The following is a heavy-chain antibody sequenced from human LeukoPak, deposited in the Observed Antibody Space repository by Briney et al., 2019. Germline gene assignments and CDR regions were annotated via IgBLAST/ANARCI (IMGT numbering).Heavy chain of an antibody. J-gene: IGHJ6*02. CDR2: INPNSGGT. V-gene: IGHV1-2*02. CDR3: ASTSSSWSSTYGMDV. D-gene: IGHD6-13*01. CDR1: GYTFTGYY. Sequence: ASVKVSCKASGYTFTGYYMHWVRQAPGQGLEWMGWINPNSGGTNYAQKFQGRVTMTRDTSISTAYMELSRLRSDDTAVYYCASTSSSWSSTYGMDVWGQGTTVTVSS.